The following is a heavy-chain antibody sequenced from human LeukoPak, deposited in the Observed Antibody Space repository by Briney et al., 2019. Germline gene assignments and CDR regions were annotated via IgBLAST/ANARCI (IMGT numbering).Heavy chain of an antibody. CDR3: VTEYWYRFDY. V-gene: IGHV3-7*01. D-gene: IGHD6-13*01. CDR2: VTRDGSGT. J-gene: IGHJ4*02. CDR1: GFTFLGYN. Sequence: PGGSLRLSCITSGFTFLGYNMAWVRQAPGPGLEWLATVTRDGSGTEYIDSVRGRVTISRDNAKNSVYLQMKSLRAEDTAVYFCVTEYWYRFDYCGQGLLLTVSS.